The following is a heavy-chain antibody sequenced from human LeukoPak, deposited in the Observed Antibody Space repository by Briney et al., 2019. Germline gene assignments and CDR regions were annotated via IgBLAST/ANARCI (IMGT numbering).Heavy chain of an antibody. V-gene: IGHV4-59*11. D-gene: IGHD3-9*01. J-gene: IGHJ6*02. Sequence: SETLSLTCTVSGGSISSHYWSWIRQPPEKGLEWIGYIYYSGSTNYNPSLKSRVTISVDTSKNQFSLKLSSVTAADTAVYYCARAYDTPLGYYYYGMDVWGQGTTVTVSS. CDR2: IYYSGST. CDR1: GGSISSHY. CDR3: ARAYDTPLGYYYYGMDV.